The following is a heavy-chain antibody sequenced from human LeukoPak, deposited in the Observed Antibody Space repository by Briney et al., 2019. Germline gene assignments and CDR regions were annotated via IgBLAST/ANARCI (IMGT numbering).Heavy chain of an antibody. V-gene: IGHV3-23*01. CDR3: AKTLLLVSYYFDY. Sequence: PGGSLRLSCAASGLTFSSYAMSWVRQAPGKGLEWVSAISGSGGSTYYADSVKGRFTISRDNSKNTLYLQMNSLRAEDTAVYYCAKTLLLVSYYFDYWGQGTLVTVSS. J-gene: IGHJ4*02. CDR2: ISGSGGST. CDR1: GLTFSSYA. D-gene: IGHD2-2*01.